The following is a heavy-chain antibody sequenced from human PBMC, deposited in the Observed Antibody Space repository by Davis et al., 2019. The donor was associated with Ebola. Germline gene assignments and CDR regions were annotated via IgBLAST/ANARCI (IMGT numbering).Heavy chain of an antibody. Sequence: SVKVSCKASGGTFSSYAIGWVRQAPGQGLDWMGGIIPVFGIPKYAQKFQGRVTITADESTSTVYMELSSLRSEDTAVYYCARERYRDGSDYFFEQSHWGQGTLVTVSS. D-gene: IGHD3-10*01. CDR2: IIPVFGIP. CDR3: ARERYRDGSDYFFEQSH. CDR1: GGTFSSYA. V-gene: IGHV1-69*13. J-gene: IGHJ4*02.